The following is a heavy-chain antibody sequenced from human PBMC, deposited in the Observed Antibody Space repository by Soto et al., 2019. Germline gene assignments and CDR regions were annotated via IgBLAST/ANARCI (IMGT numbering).Heavy chain of an antibody. J-gene: IGHJ4*02. D-gene: IGHD5-18*01. CDR1: GLTFTSYS. CDR2: ISSSSSTI. Sequence: EVQLVESGGGLVQPGGSLRLSCAASGLTFTSYSMNWVRQAPGKGLEWVSFISSSSSTIYYADSVKGRFTISRDNAKNSLYLQMNSLRDEATAVYYCARAIGYTHGFDLWRQVALFTLSS. V-gene: IGHV3-48*02. CDR3: ARAIGYTHGFDL.